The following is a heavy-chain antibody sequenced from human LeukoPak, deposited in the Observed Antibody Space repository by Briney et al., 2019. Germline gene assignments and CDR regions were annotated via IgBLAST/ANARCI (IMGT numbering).Heavy chain of an antibody. CDR1: GFTFSSYS. J-gene: IGHJ3*02. CDR3: ARELRDAFDM. Sequence: GGSLRLSCAASGFTFSSYSMNWVRRAPGKGLEWVSSISSSSSYIYYADSVKGRFSISRDNFRNTLSLQMNSLRVDDTAVYYCARELRDAFDMWGQGTRVTVS. V-gene: IGHV3-21*04. D-gene: IGHD2-21*01. CDR2: ISSSSSYI.